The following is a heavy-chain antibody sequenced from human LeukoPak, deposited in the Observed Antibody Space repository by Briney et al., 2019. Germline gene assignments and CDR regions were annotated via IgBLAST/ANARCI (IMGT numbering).Heavy chain of an antibody. CDR3: AKDKAPGSWHTPRDF. CDR1: GFTFRTYA. Sequence: GGSLRLSCAASGFTFRTYATSWVRQAPGKGLEWVSGISDSGDGTYYAESVKGRFTISRDNSKNTVFLQMNSLRADDTAKYYCAKDKAPGSWHTPRDFWGQGTLVTVSS. V-gene: IGHV3-23*01. D-gene: IGHD6-13*01. CDR2: ISDSGDGT. J-gene: IGHJ4*02.